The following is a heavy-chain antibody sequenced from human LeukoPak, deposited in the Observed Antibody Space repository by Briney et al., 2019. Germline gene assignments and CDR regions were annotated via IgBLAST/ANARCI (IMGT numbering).Heavy chain of an antibody. V-gene: IGHV4-4*07. CDR2: IYTSGST. Sequence: SETLSLTCTVSGGSINSYYWSWIRQPAGKGLEWIGRIYTSGSTNYNLSLKSRVTMSVDTSKNQFPLKLSSVTAADTAVYYCARGIGSWYYFDYWGQGTLVTVSS. CDR3: ARGIGSWYYFDY. CDR1: GGSINSYY. D-gene: IGHD6-13*01. J-gene: IGHJ4*02.